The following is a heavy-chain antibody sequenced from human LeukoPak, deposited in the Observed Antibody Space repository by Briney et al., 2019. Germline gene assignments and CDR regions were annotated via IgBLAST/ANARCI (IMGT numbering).Heavy chain of an antibody. D-gene: IGHD6-19*01. J-gene: IGHJ4*02. Sequence: PSETLSLTCTVSGGSISSSSYYWGWIRQPPGKGLEWIGSIYYSGSTYYNPSLKSRVTISVDTSKNQFSLKLSSVTAADTAVYYCASAVPYSSGWSLLYWGQGTLVTVSS. CDR2: IYYSGST. CDR3: ASAVPYSSGWSLLY. CDR1: GGSISSSSYY. V-gene: IGHV4-39*07.